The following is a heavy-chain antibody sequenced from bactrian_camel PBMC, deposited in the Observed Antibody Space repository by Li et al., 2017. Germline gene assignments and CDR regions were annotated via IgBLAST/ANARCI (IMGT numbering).Heavy chain of an antibody. V-gene: IGHV3S40*01. CDR1: GPWYGSNC. CDR2: INSAGGNT. J-gene: IGHJ6*01. D-gene: IGHD3*01. Sequence: VQLVESGGGSVQSGGSLRLSCALAGPWYGSNCVGWFRQAPGKGLEWVSAINSAGGNTYYADSVKGRFTISRDNAKNTLYLQMNNLKPEDTAMYYCAPVGSYCSESWRARQGPWGQGTQVTVS. CDR3: APVGSYCSESWRARQGP.